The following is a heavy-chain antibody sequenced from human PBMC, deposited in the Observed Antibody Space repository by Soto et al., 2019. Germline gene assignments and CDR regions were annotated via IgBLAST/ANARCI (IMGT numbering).Heavy chain of an antibody. Sequence: QVQLVQSGAEVKKPGASVKVSCKASGYTFTSYYMHWVRQAPGQGLEWMGIINPSGGSTSYAQKFRGRVTMARDTSTSTVYMELSSLRSEDTAVYYCARDDCSGGSCYSQGFDYWGQGTLVTVSS. J-gene: IGHJ4*02. CDR3: ARDDCSGGSCYSQGFDY. D-gene: IGHD2-15*01. CDR2: INPSGGST. CDR1: GYTFTSYY. V-gene: IGHV1-46*01.